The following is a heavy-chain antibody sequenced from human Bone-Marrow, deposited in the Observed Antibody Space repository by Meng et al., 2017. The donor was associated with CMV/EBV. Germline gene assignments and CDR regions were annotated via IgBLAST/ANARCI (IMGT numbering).Heavy chain of an antibody. J-gene: IGHJ3*02. CDR2: IRSKAYGGTT. V-gene: IGHV3-49*04. D-gene: IGHD1-26*01. CDR3: TRESELPPANAFDI. Sequence: SLRLSCTASRFTFGDYAMSWVRQAPGKGLEWVGFIRSKAYGGTTEYAASVKGRFTISRDDSKSIAYLQMNSLKTEDTAVYYCTRESELPPANAFDIWGQGTMVTVSS. CDR1: RFTFGDYA.